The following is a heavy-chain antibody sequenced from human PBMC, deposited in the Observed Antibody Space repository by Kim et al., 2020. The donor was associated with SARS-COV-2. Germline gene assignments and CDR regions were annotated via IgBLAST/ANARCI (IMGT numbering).Heavy chain of an antibody. V-gene: IGHV4-34*01. D-gene: IGHD3-9*01. J-gene: IGHJ4*01. CDR3: ARGVKPLRYFDWAPFDY. CDR2: INHSGST. CDR1: GGSFSGYY. Sequence: SETLSLTCAVYGGSFSGYYWSWIRQPPGKVLEWIGEINHSGSTNYNPSLKSRVTISVDTSKNQFSLKLSSVTAADTAVYYCARGVKPLRYFDWAPFDYWG.